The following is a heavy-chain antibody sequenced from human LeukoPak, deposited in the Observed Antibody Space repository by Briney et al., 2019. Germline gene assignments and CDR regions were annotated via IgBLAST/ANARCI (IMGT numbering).Heavy chain of an antibody. CDR1: GFTFSDYV. CDR2: VRNSGDDT. V-gene: IGHV3-23*01. Sequence: GGSLRLXCAASGFTFSDYVMNWVRQAPGKGLEWVSAVRNSGDDTYYADSVRGRFTISRDNSKNTLYLQMNGLRAEDTAVYYCAKDVWDYWGQGTLVTVSP. D-gene: IGHD5/OR15-5a*01. J-gene: IGHJ4*02. CDR3: AKDVWDY.